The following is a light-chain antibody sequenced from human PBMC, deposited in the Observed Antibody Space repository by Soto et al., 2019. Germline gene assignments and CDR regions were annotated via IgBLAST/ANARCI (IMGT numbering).Light chain of an antibody. CDR3: QTWSTGIRV. Sequence: QLVLTQSPSASASLGASVKLTCTLSSGHSSYAIAWHQQQPEKGPRYLMKLNSDGSHSKGDGIPDRFSGSSSGAERYLTISSLQYEDEADYYCQTWSTGIRVFGTGTKVTVL. J-gene: IGLJ1*01. V-gene: IGLV4-69*01. CDR2: LNSDGSH. CDR1: SGHSSYA.